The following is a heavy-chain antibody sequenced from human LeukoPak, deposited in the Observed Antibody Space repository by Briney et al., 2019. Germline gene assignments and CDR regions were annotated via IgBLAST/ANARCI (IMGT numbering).Heavy chain of an antibody. CDR1: GFTFSSYS. D-gene: IGHD3-10*01. Sequence: GGSLRLSCAASGFTFSSYSMNWVRQAPGKGLEWVSSISSSSSYIYYADSVKGRFTISRDNAKNSLYLQMNSLRAEDTAVYYCARGEYGSGSYHIDYWGQGTLVTVSS. CDR3: ARGEYGSGSYHIDY. CDR2: ISSSSSYI. V-gene: IGHV3-21*01. J-gene: IGHJ4*02.